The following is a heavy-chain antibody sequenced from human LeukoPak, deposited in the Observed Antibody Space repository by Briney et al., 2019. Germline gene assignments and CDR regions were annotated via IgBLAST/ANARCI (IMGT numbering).Heavy chain of an antibody. CDR3: ARDSSSSWYSVYYFDY. J-gene: IGHJ4*02. CDR1: GGSISSGSYY. V-gene: IGHV4-61*02. Sequence: SETLSLTCTVSGGSISSGSYYWSWIRQPAGKGLEWIGRIYTSGSTNYNPSLKSRVTISVDTSKNQFSLKLSSVTAADTAVYYCARDSSSSWYSVYYFDYWGQGTLVTVSS. D-gene: IGHD6-13*01. CDR2: IYTSGST.